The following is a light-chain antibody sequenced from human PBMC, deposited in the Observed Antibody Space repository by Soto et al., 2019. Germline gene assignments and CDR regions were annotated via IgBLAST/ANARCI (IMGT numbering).Light chain of an antibody. Sequence: QSVLTQPPSVSAAPGQKVTISCSGSTSNIGKNYVSWYQQLPGTAPKLLIYDNNQRPSGIPDRFSGSKSGPSATLGITGLQTGDEADYYCGTWDSSLRGGVFGGGTKVTVL. J-gene: IGLJ3*02. CDR3: GTWDSSLRGGV. CDR2: DNN. CDR1: TSNIGKNY. V-gene: IGLV1-51*01.